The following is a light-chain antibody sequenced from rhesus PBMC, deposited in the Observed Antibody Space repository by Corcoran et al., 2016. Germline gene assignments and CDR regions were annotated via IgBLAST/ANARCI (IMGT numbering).Light chain of an antibody. Sequence: DIQMTQSPSSLSASVGDRVTITCRASQGISSYLAWYQQKPGKAPKLLIYKAATLQSGVPSRFSGSGSGTEFTLTISSLQPEDFATYYCQQHNSDPPTFGQGTKVEIK. CDR1: QGISSY. CDR2: KAA. CDR3: QQHNSDPPT. V-gene: IGKV1-25*01. J-gene: IGKJ1*01.